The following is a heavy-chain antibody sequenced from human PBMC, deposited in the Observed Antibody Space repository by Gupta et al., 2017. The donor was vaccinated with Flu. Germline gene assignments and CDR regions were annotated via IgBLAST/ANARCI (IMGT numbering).Heavy chain of an antibody. CDR2: IYPGDSDT. Sequence: EVQLVQSGAEVKKPGESLKISCKGSGYSFTSYWIGWVRQMPGKGLEWMGIIYPGDSDTRYSPSFQGQVTISADKSISTAYLQWSSLKASDTAMYYCASSREYYDILTGHTYYFDYWGQGTLVTVSS. D-gene: IGHD3-9*01. CDR1: GYSFTSYW. CDR3: ASSREYYDILTGHTYYFDY. V-gene: IGHV5-51*01. J-gene: IGHJ4*02.